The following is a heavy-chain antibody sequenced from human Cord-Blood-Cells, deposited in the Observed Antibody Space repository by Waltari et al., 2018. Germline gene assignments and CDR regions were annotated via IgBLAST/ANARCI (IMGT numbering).Heavy chain of an antibody. D-gene: IGHD2-2*01. CDR1: GFTFSRYR. CDR2: IKSDGSST. V-gene: IGHV3-74*01. CDR3: AREYQPSYYMDV. J-gene: IGHJ6*03. Sequence: EVQLVESGGGLVQPGGALRISCAAAGFTFSRYRMTWARQAPGKGLVCVSRIKSDGSSTSYADSVKGRFTISRDNAKNTLYLQMNSLRAEDTAVYYCAREYQPSYYMDVWGKGTTVTVSS.